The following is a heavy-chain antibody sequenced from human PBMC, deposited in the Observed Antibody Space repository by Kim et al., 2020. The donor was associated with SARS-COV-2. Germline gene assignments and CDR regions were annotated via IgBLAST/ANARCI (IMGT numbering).Heavy chain of an antibody. D-gene: IGHD5-12*01. J-gene: IGHJ3*02. V-gene: IGHV3-30*07. CDR3: ARDPPTSYSGYDSPDAFDI. Sequence: KGRFTISRENSKNRLYLQMNSLRAEDTAVYYCARDPPTSYSGYDSPDAFDIWGQGTMVTVSS.